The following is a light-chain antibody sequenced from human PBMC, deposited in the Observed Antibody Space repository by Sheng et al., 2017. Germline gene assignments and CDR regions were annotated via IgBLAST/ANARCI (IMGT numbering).Light chain of an antibody. Sequence: DIQMTQSPSTLSASVGDRVTITCRASESMSYWLAWYQQKPGKAPKLLIYKASALESGVPSRFSGSGSRTEFTLTISSLQPEDAATYYCQQYDNLEISFGQGTRLEIE. CDR2: KAS. CDR3: QQYDNLEIS. J-gene: IGKJ5*01. V-gene: IGKV1-5*03. CDR1: ESMSYW.